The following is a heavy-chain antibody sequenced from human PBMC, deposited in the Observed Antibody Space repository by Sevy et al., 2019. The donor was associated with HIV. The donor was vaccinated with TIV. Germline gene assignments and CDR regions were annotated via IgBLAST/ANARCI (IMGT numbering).Heavy chain of an antibody. CDR3: ARDTPQGVVVLPGAMWGGVDY. V-gene: IGHV1-18*01. CDR1: GYTFRNYG. CDR2: ISPYTGDT. Sequence: ASVKVSCRASGYTFRNYGISWVRQAPGQGLEWMGWISPYTGDTDFAQKVQGRVSMTSDTSTSTAYMELRSLRSDDTAVYYCARDTPQGVVVLPGAMWGGVDYWGQGTLVTVSS. D-gene: IGHD2-2*01. J-gene: IGHJ4*02.